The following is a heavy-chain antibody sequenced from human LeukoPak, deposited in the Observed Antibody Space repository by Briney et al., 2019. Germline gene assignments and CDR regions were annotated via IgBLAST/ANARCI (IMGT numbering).Heavy chain of an antibody. V-gene: IGHV3-23*01. CDR3: AKDLGYSYGYGAFDI. J-gene: IGHJ3*02. CDR2: ISGSGGCT. CDR1: GFYFSSYA. Sequence: PGGSLRLSCAASGFYFSSYAMSRGRQAPGEGREWVSAISGSGGCTNYADSVKRRCTISRDNSKNTLYLQMNGLRAEDPAVYYCAKDLGYSYGYGAFDIWGQGTMVTVSS. D-gene: IGHD5-18*01.